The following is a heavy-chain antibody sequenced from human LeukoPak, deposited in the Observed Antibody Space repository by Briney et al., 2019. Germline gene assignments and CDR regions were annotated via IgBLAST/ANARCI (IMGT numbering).Heavy chain of an antibody. V-gene: IGHV3-74*01. D-gene: IGHD6-13*01. Sequence: GGSLRLSCVASGFTFSSYWMHWVRQAPGKGLVWVSRINSDGSSTSYADSVKGRFTISRDNAKNTLYLQMNSLRAEDTAVYYCARAGGALHSSSWYWRDYYYMDVWGKGTTVTVSS. CDR3: ARAGGALHSSSWYWRDYYYMDV. CDR2: INSDGSST. CDR1: GFTFSSYW. J-gene: IGHJ6*03.